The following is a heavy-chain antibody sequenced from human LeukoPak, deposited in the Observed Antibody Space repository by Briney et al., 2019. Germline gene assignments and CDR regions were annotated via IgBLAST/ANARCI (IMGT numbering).Heavy chain of an antibody. CDR3: ARGYIVVVTVRHDAFDI. V-gene: IGHV4-34*01. CDR1: GGSFSGYY. J-gene: IGHJ3*02. Sequence: SETLSLTCAVYGGSFSGYYWSWIRQPPGKGLEWIGEINHSGSTNYNPSLKSRVTISVDKSKNQFSLKLSSVDAADTAVYYCARGYIVVVTVRHDAFDIWGQGTMVTVSS. CDR2: INHSGST. D-gene: IGHD2-21*02.